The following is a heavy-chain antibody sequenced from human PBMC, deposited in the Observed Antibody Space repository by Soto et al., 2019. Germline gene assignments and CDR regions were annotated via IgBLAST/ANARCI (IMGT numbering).Heavy chain of an antibody. V-gene: IGHV4-34*09. CDR1: GGSFSGYY. J-gene: IGHJ4*02. CDR2: INHSGST. D-gene: IGHD2-21*02. CDR3: ARDRCSGGDCYSDY. Sequence: SETLSLTCAVYGGSFSGYYWSWIRQPPGKGLEWIGEINHSGSTNYNPSLKSRVTISVDTSKNQFSLKLSSVTAADTAVYYCARDRCSGGDCYSDYWGQGTLVTVSS.